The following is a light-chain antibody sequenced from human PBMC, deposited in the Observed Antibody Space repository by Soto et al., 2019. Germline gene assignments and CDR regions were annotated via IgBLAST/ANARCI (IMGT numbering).Light chain of an antibody. J-gene: IGKJ5*01. CDR3: QQRSNWPPIT. Sequence: EIFFKQPPATPYFSQWEIATPSRRASQSVSSYLAWYQQKPGQAPRLLIYDASNRATGIPARFSGSGSGTDFTLTISSLEPEDFAVYYCQQRSNWPPITFGQGTRLEI. CDR2: DAS. CDR1: QSVSSY. V-gene: IGKV3-11*01.